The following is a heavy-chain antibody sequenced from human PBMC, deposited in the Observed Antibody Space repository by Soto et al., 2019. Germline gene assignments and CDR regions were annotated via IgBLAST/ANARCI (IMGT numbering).Heavy chain of an antibody. CDR1: GYDFTHYW. V-gene: IGHV5-51*01. D-gene: IGHD3-3*01. CDR3: SREVGYSDALDFYSLGN. J-gene: IGHJ4*02. CDR2: IYPGDSDT. Sequence: PGESLKISFKGSGYDFTHYWIACVRQTPGKGLEWMGVIYPGDSDTKYSPSFQGQVTISADKSIDTAYLQRSGLKASDTAIYYCSREVGYSDALDFYSLGNWGQGTMVTVSS.